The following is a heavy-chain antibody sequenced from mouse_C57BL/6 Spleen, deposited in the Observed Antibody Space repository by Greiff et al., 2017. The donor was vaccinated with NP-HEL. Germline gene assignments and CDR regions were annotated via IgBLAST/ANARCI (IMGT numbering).Heavy chain of an antibody. CDR2: INPKYGTT. CDR3: AREAHYYGSSGEYYFDY. V-gene: IGHV1-39*01. D-gene: IGHD1-1*01. Sequence: VQLQQSGPELVKPGASVKISCKASGYSFTDYNMNWVKQSNGKSLEWIGVINPKYGTTRYNQKFKGKATLPVDTSSSTAYMELNSLTSEDSAVYYCAREAHYYGSSGEYYFDYWGQGTTLTVSS. J-gene: IGHJ2*01. CDR1: GYSFTDYN.